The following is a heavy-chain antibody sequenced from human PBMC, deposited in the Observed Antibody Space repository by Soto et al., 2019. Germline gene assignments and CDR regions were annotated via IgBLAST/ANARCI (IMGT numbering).Heavy chain of an antibody. V-gene: IGHV3-23*01. CDR1: GFTFSNYA. D-gene: IGHD2-2*01. CDR3: ALRYCSRTACPPLNSYFYMDV. Sequence: GGSLRLSCAASGFTFSNYAMTWVRQAPGKGLEWVSGISGSGGSTFYAGSVKGRFAISRDNSKNTLYLQMSSLRAEDTAVYYCALRYCSRTACPPLNSYFYMDVWGKGTTVTV. CDR2: ISGSGGST. J-gene: IGHJ6*03.